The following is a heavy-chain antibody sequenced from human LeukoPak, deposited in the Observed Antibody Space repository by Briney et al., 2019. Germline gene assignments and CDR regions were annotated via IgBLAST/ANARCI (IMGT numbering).Heavy chain of an antibody. CDR3: CTPSGATALSPSFGL. CDR1: GFAFTSAW. Sequence: GSLRLSCAASGFAFTSAWMTWVRQAPGKGLEWVGRIKSEADGGTSDYAAAVKGRFIISRKDSDNTLYLQMNSLKTDDTAMYYCCTPSGATALSPSFGLWGQGTLVTVSS. J-gene: IGHJ4*02. CDR2: IKSEADGGTS. D-gene: IGHD3/OR15-3a*01. V-gene: IGHV3-15*01.